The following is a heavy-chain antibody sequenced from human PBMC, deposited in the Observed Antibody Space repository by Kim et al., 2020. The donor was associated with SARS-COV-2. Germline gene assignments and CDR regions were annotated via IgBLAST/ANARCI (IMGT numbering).Heavy chain of an antibody. CDR2: IYYSGST. D-gene: IGHD1-26*01. Sequence: SETLSLTCTVSGGSISSSSYYWGWIRQPPGKGLEWIGSIYYSGSTYYNPSLKSRVTISVDTSKNQFSLKLSSVTAADTAVYYCARVGWGDGFDPWGQGTL. CDR3: ARVGWGDGFDP. V-gene: IGHV4-39*07. J-gene: IGHJ5*02. CDR1: GGSISSSSYY.